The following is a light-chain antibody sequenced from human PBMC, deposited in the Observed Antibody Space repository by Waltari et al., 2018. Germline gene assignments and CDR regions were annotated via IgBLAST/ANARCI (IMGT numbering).Light chain of an antibody. CDR3: QQYDNWPLT. Sequence: EKVITQSPATLSVSPGERATLSCRASQNVNNNLAWYRQKPGQAPRLLIYDASTRATDIPARFSGGGSGTEFTLSISSLQSEDFAVYYCQQYDNWPLTFGQGTKLEIK. CDR2: DAS. J-gene: IGKJ2*01. CDR1: QNVNNN. V-gene: IGKV3-15*01.